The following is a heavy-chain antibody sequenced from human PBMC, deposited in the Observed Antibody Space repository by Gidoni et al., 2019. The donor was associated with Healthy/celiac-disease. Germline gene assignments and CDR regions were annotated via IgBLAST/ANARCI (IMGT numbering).Heavy chain of an antibody. D-gene: IGHD3-10*02. V-gene: IGHV3-53*01. CDR1: GFTVSSNY. J-gene: IGHJ4*02. CDR3: ASLDYYVCHSDY. Sequence: EQLVESVGVFIQPGGSLRLSCAASGFTVSSNYMSSVRQDPGKGLEGASVIYSGGSTYYADSVKGRFTISRDNSKNTLYLQMISLRAEDTAVYYGASLDYYVCHSDYWGQGTLVTVSS. CDR2: IYSGGST.